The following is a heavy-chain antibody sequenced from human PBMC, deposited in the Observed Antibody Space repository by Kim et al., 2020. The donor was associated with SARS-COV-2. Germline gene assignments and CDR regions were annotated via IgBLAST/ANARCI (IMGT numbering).Heavy chain of an antibody. CDR1: GGSFSGYY. J-gene: IGHJ6*02. Sequence: SETLSLTCAVYGGSFSGYYWSWIRQPPGKGLEWIGEINHSGSTNYNPSLKSRVTISVDTSKNQFSLKLSSVTAADTAVYYCARGGSILLWFGELFNYYGMDVWGQGTTVTVSS. V-gene: IGHV4-34*01. CDR2: INHSGST. CDR3: ARGGSILLWFGELFNYYGMDV. D-gene: IGHD3-10*01.